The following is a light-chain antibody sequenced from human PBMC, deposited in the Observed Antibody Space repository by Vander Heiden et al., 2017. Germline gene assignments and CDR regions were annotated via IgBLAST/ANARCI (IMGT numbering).Light chain of an antibody. J-gene: IGKJ1*01. CDR1: QSICSR. CDR2: VAY. Sequence: EIMLTQSPDFQSVTPKEKVTITCRSGQSICSRLHWYQQKPDQSPKLLIKVAYQTVTGVPERFSGSGSGTDFTLTINSLEAEDAATYYCHQSSSLPWTFGQGTKVEIK. V-gene: IGKV6-21*01. CDR3: HQSSSLPWT.